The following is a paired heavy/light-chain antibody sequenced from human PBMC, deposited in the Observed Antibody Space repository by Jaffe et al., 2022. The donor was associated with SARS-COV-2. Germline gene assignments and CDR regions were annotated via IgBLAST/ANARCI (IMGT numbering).Light chain of an antibody. V-gene: IGKV3-15*01. CDR3: LQYHNWPRT. J-gene: IGKJ1*01. Sequence: DILMTQSPDTLAVSPGARATLSCTASHSISTYLAWFQQKPGQAPRLLIYGASTRATDIPDRFSGSGSGTAFTLTISSLQSEDLAVYYCLQYHNWPRTFGQGTKVEI. CDR1: HSISTY. CDR2: GAS.
Heavy chain of an antibody. CDR2: IVPMYGTT. CDR1: GGTFSTYA. D-gene: IGHD3-3*01. V-gene: IGHV1-69*01. J-gene: IGHJ4*02. CDR3: ARDQLEYDGPHFDN. Sequence: QVQLVQSGTEVQKPGSSVKVSCKASGGTFSTYAVAWVRQAPGQGLEWIGGIVPMYGTTNYAQKFLHRVTITADESTSTAYLEVSSLISEDTAIYYCARDQLEYDGPHFDNWGQGTLVTVSS.